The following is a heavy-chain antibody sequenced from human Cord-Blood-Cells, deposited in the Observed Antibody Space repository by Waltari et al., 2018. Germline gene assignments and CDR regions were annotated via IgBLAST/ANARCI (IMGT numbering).Heavy chain of an antibody. V-gene: IGHV4-34*01. CDR3: ARTSLIWSGYRGWFDP. Sequence: QVQLQQWGAGLLKPSETLSLTCAVYGGSFSGYYWSWIRQPPGQGLEWIGEINHSGSTNYNPSLKSRVTISVDTSKNQFSLKLSSVTAADTAVYYCARTSLIWSGYRGWFDPWGQGTLVTISS. J-gene: IGHJ5*02. D-gene: IGHD3-3*01. CDR1: GGSFSGYY. CDR2: INHSGST.